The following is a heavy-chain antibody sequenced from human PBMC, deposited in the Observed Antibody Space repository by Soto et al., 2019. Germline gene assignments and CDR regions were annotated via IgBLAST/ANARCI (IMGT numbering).Heavy chain of an antibody. CDR1: GFTFSDQY. J-gene: IGHJ3*02. V-gene: IGHV3-72*01. CDR2: CANKANGYVT. CDR3: TRGYSGVSIYAFDI. Sequence: QLVESGGGLVQPGGSLRLSCVASGFTFSDQYIDWVRQAPGKGLEWVGRCANKANGYVTEYAASVNGRFTISRDDSKNSLYLQMNSLKTEDTAVYSCTRGYSGVSIYAFDIWGQGTMVTVSS. D-gene: IGHD1-26*01.